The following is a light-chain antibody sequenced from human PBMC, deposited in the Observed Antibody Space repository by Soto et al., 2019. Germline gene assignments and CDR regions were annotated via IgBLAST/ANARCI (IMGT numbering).Light chain of an antibody. CDR2: DAS. Sequence: EIVLTQSPATLSLSPGERATLSCRASQSVSSYLAWYQQKPGQAPRLLIYDASNRATCIPARFSGSGSGTDFTFTISSLEPEDFAVYYCQQRSNWPPKWTFGQGTKVEIK. J-gene: IGKJ1*01. V-gene: IGKV3-11*01. CDR1: QSVSSY. CDR3: QQRSNWPPKWT.